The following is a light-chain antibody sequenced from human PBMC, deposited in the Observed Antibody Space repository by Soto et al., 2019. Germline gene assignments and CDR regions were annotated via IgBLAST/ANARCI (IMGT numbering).Light chain of an antibody. CDR3: AAWDDSLSGWV. J-gene: IGLJ3*02. V-gene: IGLV1-44*01. CDR1: SSNIGSNT. Sequence: QSVLTQPPSASGTPGQRVIISCSGSSSNIGSNTVNWYQQLPGSAPKLLIYSNRQRPSGVPDRFSGSRSGTSASLAISGLQSEDEADYFCAAWDDSLSGWVFGGGTKLTVL. CDR2: SNR.